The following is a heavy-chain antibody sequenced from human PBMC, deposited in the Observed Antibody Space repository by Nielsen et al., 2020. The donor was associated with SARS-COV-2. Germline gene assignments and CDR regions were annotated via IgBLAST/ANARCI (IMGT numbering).Heavy chain of an antibody. D-gene: IGHD2-2*03. V-gene: IGHV3-30-3*01. Sequence: GSLLKISCAASGFTFSSYAMHWVRQAPGKGLEWVAVISYDGSNKYYADSVKGRFTISRDNSKNTLYLQMNSLRAEDTAVYYCAKDLDIVVVPAASKGDAFDIWGQGTMVTVSS. CDR2: ISYDGSNK. J-gene: IGHJ3*02. CDR3: AKDLDIVVVPAASKGDAFDI. CDR1: GFTFSSYA.